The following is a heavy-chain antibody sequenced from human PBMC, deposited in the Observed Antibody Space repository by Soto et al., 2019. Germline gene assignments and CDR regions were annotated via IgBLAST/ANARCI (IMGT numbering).Heavy chain of an antibody. Sequence: QVQLVQSGAEVKKPGSSVKVSCKASGGTFSSYAISWVRQAPGQGLEGMGGIIPIFGTANYAQKFQGRVTITADESTSTAYMELSRLRSEDTAVYYCARHGYSYGIDYWGQGTLVSVSS. J-gene: IGHJ4*02. CDR1: GGTFSSYA. CDR2: IIPIFGTA. CDR3: ARHGYSYGIDY. V-gene: IGHV1-69*01. D-gene: IGHD5-18*01.